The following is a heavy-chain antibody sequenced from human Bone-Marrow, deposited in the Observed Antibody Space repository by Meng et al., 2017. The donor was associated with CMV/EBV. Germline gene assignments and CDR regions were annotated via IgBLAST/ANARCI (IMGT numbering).Heavy chain of an antibody. CDR1: GFIFSTYI. D-gene: IGHD2-2*02. J-gene: IGHJ3*02. CDR3: AREGYTLGRFGAFDI. Sequence: GESLKISCAASGFIFSTYIMNWVRQAPGKGLEWVSSISTASTYTHYSDSVKGRFTISRDNSKNTLYLQMNGLRAEDSAVYFCAREGYTLGRFGAFDIWGQGTRVTV. V-gene: IGHV3-21*01. CDR2: ISTASTYT.